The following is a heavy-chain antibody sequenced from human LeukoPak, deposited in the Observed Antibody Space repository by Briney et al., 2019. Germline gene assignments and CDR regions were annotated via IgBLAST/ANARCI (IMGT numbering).Heavy chain of an antibody. V-gene: IGHV4-34*01. Sequence: SETPSLTCAVYGGSFSGYYWSWIPQPPGKGLEWIGEINHSGSTNYNPSLKSRVTISVDTSKNQFSLKLSSVTAADTAVYYCARSRGPYNSSGWYRLFDYWGQGTLVTVSS. CDR3: ARSRGPYNSSGWYRLFDY. J-gene: IGHJ4*02. CDR2: INHSGST. D-gene: IGHD6-19*01. CDR1: GGSFSGYY.